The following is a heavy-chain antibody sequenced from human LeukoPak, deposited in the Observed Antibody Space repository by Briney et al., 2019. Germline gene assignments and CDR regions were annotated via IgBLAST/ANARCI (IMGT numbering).Heavy chain of an antibody. CDR3: AKDERRIAATGSWGFDH. J-gene: IGHJ4*02. CDR1: GFIFDDYT. Sequence: GGSLRLSCAASGFIFDDYTMHWVRQAPGKGLEWVSLISWDGSTTYYADSVKGRFTISRDNTNNSLYLHLTSLRNDDTALYYCAKDERRIAATGSWGFDHWGQGTLVTVSS. CDR2: ISWDGSTT. V-gene: IGHV3-43*01. D-gene: IGHD6-13*01.